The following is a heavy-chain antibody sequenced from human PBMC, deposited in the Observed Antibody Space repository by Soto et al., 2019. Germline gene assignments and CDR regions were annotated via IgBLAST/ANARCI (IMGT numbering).Heavy chain of an antibody. CDR2: IYYSGST. CDR1: GASISSGGYY. D-gene: IGHD3-10*01. Sequence: SETLSLTCTVSGASISSGGYYWSWIRQHPGKGLEWIGYIYYSGSTYYNPSLKSRVTISVDTSNNQFSLMLSSVTAADTDVYYCAKRGFDYHGMDVWGQGTTVTVSS. V-gene: IGHV4-31*03. J-gene: IGHJ6*02. CDR3: AKRGFDYHGMDV.